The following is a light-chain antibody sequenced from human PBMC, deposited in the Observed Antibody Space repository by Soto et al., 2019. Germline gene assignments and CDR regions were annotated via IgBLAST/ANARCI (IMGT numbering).Light chain of an antibody. V-gene: IGLV2-14*01. Sequence: QSALTQPASVSGSPGQSITISCTGTSSDVGDYNYVSWYQQHPGKAPRLMLYDVSERPSEVSNRFPGSKSGNTASLFISGLHTEDEAHYYCSSYRTSSIPVVFGAGNHLTVL. CDR1: SSDVGDYNY. J-gene: IGLJ2*01. CDR3: SSYRTSSIPVV. CDR2: DVS.